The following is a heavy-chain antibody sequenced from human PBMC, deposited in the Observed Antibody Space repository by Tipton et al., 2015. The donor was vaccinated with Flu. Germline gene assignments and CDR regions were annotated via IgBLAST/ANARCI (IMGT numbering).Heavy chain of an antibody. V-gene: IGHV3-21*01. CDR3: ARDGVVAARGLLFGMDV. D-gene: IGHD2-15*01. CDR2: ISSSSSYI. Sequence: SLRLSCAASGFTFSSYSMNWVRQAPGKGLEWVSSISSSSSYIYYADSVKGRFTISRDNAKNSLYLQMNSLRAEDTAVYYCARDGVVAARGLLFGMDVWGQGTPVTVSS. J-gene: IGHJ6*02. CDR1: GFTFSSYS.